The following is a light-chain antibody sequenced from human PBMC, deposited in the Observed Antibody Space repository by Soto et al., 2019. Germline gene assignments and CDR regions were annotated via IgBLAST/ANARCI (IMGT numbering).Light chain of an antibody. J-gene: IGLJ2*01. CDR3: AAWDDSLNGVV. CDR1: FSNIGSNT. CDR2: SNN. Sequence: QAVVTQSPSASGTPGQRVTISCSGSFSNIGSNTVNWYEQLPGTAPKLLIYSNNQRPSGVHDRISGTKSGTSASLAIRGLQSDDEADYYCAAWDDSLNGVVFGGGTQLTVL. V-gene: IGLV1-44*01.